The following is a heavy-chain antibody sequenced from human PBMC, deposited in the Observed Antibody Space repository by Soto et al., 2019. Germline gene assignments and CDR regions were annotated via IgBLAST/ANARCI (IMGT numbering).Heavy chain of an antibody. CDR1: GGSISSGGYS. D-gene: IGHD6-6*01. CDR3: AREGGGAARPYYFDY. V-gene: IGHV4-30-2*01. J-gene: IGHJ4*02. CDR2: IYHSGST. Sequence: QLQLQESGSGLVKPSQTLSLTCAVSGGSISSGGYSWSWIRQPPGKGLEWIGYIYHSGSTYYNPSLKSRVTMSVDRSKNQFSLKLSSVTAADTAVYYCAREGGGAARPYYFDYWGQGTLVTVSS.